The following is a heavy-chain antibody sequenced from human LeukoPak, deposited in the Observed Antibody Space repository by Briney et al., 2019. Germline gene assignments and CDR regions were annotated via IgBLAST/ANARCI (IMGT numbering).Heavy chain of an antibody. Sequence: PGGSLRLSCVASGFIFSSYWMSWVRQTPGKGLEWVANIKEDGSEKYYVDSVKGRFTISRDNAKNSLYLQMNSLRVEDMAIYYCASNLASSFHIWGQGKMVIVSS. D-gene: IGHD3-10*01. J-gene: IGHJ3*02. V-gene: IGHV3-7*01. CDR3: ASNLASSFHI. CDR2: IKEDGSEK. CDR1: GFIFSSYW.